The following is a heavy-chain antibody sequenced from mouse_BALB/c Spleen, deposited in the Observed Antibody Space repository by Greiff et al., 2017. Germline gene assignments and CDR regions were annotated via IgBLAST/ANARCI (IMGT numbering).Heavy chain of an antibody. CDR3: ARGGRLGGFAY. J-gene: IGHJ3*01. D-gene: IGHD3-3*01. V-gene: IGHV2-9*02. CDR2: IWAGGST. CDR1: GFSLTSYG. Sequence: VQGVESGPGLVAPSQSLSITCTVSGFSLTSYGVHWVRQPPGKGLEWLGVIWAGGSTNYNSALMSRLSISKDNSKSQVFLKMNSLQTDDTAMYYCARGGRLGGFAYWGQGTLVTVSA.